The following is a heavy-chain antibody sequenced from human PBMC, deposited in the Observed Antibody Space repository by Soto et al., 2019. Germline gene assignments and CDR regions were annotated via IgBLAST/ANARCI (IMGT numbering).Heavy chain of an antibody. J-gene: IGHJ4*02. Sequence: ASVKVSCKASGYTFTSYYMHWVRQAPGQGLEWMGIINPSGGSTSYAQKFQGRVTMTRDTSASTVYMELSSLRSEDTAVYYCASNREQWLASFDYWGQGTLVTVSS. CDR2: INPSGGST. D-gene: IGHD6-19*01. V-gene: IGHV1-46*01. CDR3: ASNREQWLASFDY. CDR1: GYTFTSYY.